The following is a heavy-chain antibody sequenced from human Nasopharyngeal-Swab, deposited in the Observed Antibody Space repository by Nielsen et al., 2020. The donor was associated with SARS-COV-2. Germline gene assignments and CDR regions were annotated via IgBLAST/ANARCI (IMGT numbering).Heavy chain of an antibody. CDR3: VRSPSSISPGWFDP. D-gene: IGHD1-14*01. J-gene: IGHJ5*02. CDR2: INSEGSST. Sequence: GESLKISCAASGFTFSNYWMSWVRQAPGKGLVWVSRINSEGSSTSYADSVKGRFTISRDNAKNTLYLQMNSLRAEDTAVYYCVRSPSSISPGWFDPWGQGTLVTVSS. V-gene: IGHV3-74*01. CDR1: GFTFSNYW.